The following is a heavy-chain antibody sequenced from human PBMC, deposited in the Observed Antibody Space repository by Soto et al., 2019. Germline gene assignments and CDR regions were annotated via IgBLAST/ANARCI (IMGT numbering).Heavy chain of an antibody. V-gene: IGHV3-23*01. CDR3: ASQYSSSWSSFDY. Sequence: GGSLRLSCAASGFTFSSYAMSWVRQAPGKGLEWVSAISGSGGSTYYADSVKGRFTISRDNSKNTLYLQMNSLRAEDQAVYSCASQYSSSWSSFDYWGQGTLVTVSS. D-gene: IGHD6-13*01. J-gene: IGHJ4*02. CDR2: ISGSGGST. CDR1: GFTFSSYA.